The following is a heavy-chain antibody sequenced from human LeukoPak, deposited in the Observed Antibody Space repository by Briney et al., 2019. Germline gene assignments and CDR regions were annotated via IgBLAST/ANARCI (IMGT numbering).Heavy chain of an antibody. CDR2: LYTSGST. D-gene: IGHD6-19*01. V-gene: IGHV4-61*02. J-gene: IGHJ3*02. CDR1: GGSISSGSYY. CDR3: ATPRLRRYSSGWKAFDS. Sequence: SETLSLTCTVSGGSISSGSYYWSWLRQPAGTGLEWIGRLYTSGSTNYNPSLKSRVTISVDTSKNQFSLTLSSVTAADPCMTYCATPRLRRYSSGWKAFDSWVHRTTVTVSS.